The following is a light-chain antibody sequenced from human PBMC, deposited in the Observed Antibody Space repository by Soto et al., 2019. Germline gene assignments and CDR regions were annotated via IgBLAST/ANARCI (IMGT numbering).Light chain of an antibody. CDR3: SSYTSSSTLGGYV. V-gene: IGLV2-14*04. CDR1: SSDVGGYNY. CDR2: DVS. J-gene: IGLJ1*01. Sequence: SPGQSITISCTGTSSDVGGYNYVSWYQQHPGKAPKLMIYDVSNRPSGVSNRFSGSKSGNTASLTISGLQAEDEADYYCSSYTSSSTLGGYVFGTGTKVTVL.